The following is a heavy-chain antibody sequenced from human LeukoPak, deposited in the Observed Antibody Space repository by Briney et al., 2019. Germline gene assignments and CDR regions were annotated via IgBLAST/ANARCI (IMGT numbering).Heavy chain of an antibody. D-gene: IGHD3-16*01. Sequence: AASVKVSCKASGYTFTSYGISWVRQAPGQGLEWMGWISAYNGNTNYAQKLQGRVTMTTDTSTSTAYMELRSLRSDDTVVYYCARVVLDDYVWGSYSNYFDYWGQGTLVTVSS. CDR3: ARVVLDDYVWGSYSNYFDY. V-gene: IGHV1-18*01. J-gene: IGHJ4*02. CDR2: ISAYNGNT. CDR1: GYTFTSYG.